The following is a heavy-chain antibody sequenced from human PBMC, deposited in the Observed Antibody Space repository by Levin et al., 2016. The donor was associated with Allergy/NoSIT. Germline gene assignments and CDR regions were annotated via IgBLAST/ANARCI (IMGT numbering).Heavy chain of an antibody. CDR2: INHSGYT. CDR3: ARVLPDYGDRPPSTQWFDP. CDR1: GGSFSGYY. V-gene: IGHV4-34*01. D-gene: IGHD4-17*01. J-gene: IGHJ5*02. Sequence: SETLSLTCAVYGGSFSGYYWSWIRQPPGKGLEWIGEINHSGYTNYNPSLKSRVTISVDKSKNQFSLKLTSVTAADTAVYYCARVLPDYGDRPPSTQWFDPWGQGTLVTVSS.